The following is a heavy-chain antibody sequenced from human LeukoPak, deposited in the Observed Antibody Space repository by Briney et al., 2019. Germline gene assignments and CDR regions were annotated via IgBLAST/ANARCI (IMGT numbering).Heavy chain of an antibody. D-gene: IGHD1-26*01. CDR3: ARGGDIVGDIRSAFDI. J-gene: IGHJ3*02. V-gene: IGHV3-53*01. CDR2: ISTGATT. CDR1: GFTANSNY. Sequence: PGGSLRLSCAASGFTANSNYMSWVRQAPGKGLEWVSVISTGATTYYADSVKGRFTISRDNSKSTLYLQMNSLRAEDTALYYCARGGDIVGDIRSAFDIWGPGTLVTVSS.